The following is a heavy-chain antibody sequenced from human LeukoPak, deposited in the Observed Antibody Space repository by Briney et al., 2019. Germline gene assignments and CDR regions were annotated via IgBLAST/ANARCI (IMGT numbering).Heavy chain of an antibody. CDR3: ARVPRGSAGHFDY. Sequence: SETLSLTCTVSGGSISSYYWSWIRQPPGKGLEWIGYIYYSGSTNYNPSLKSRVTMSVDTSKNQFSLKLSSVTAADTAVYYCARVPRGSAGHFDYWGQGTLVTVSS. D-gene: IGHD6-19*01. CDR2: IYYSGST. V-gene: IGHV4-59*12. J-gene: IGHJ4*02. CDR1: GGSISSYY.